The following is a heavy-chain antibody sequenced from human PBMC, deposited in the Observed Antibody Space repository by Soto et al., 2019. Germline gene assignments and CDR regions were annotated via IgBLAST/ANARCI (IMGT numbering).Heavy chain of an antibody. CDR2: IIPIFGTA. Sequence: GASVKVSCKASGGTFSNYGINWVRQAPGQGLEWMGGIIPIFGTANYAQKFQGRVTITADKSTSTAYMELSSLRSEDTAVYYCARVFYDFWSGYSLDYYYYYGMDVWGQGTTVTVSS. D-gene: IGHD3-3*01. V-gene: IGHV1-69*06. CDR3: ARVFYDFWSGYSLDYYYYYGMDV. J-gene: IGHJ6*02. CDR1: GGTFSNYG.